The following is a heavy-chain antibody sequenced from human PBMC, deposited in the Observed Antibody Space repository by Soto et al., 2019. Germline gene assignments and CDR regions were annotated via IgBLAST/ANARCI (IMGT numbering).Heavy chain of an antibody. J-gene: IGHJ4*02. CDR1: GFSFTTYA. CDR2: ISDDGSIK. V-gene: IGHV3-30-3*01. D-gene: IGHD2-2*01. Sequence: GGSLRLSCAASGFSFTTYAMHWVRQAPGKGLEWVEVISDDGSIKYYADSVKGRFTISRDNSKNTFYLPMNSLRGDDTALYYCARAIETYMHPCDXWGQGALATVSX. CDR3: ARAIETYMHPCDX.